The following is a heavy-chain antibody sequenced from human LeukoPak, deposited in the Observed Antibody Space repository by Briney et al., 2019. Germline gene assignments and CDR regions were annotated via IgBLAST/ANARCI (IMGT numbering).Heavy chain of an antibody. D-gene: IGHD1-26*01. CDR2: IYHSGST. J-gene: IGHJ4*02. Sequence: SQTLSLTCTVSGGSISSGGYYWSWIRQPPGKGLEWIGYIYHSGSTYYNPSLKSRVTISVDRSKNQFSLKLSSVTAADTAVYYCARARSGSYPFWDYWGQGTLVTVSS. V-gene: IGHV4-30-2*01. CDR3: ARARSGSYPFWDY. CDR1: GGSISSGGYY.